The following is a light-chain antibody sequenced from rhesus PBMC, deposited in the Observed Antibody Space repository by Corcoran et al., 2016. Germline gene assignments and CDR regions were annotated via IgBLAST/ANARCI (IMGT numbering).Light chain of an antibody. CDR2: KAS. CDR3: QQFSSSPYN. J-gene: IGKJ2*01. CDR1: QSISSW. Sequence: DIQMTQSPSSLSASVGDTVTITCRASQSISSWLAWYQQKPGKAPKVLIYKASSLQSGVPSRFSGNGSGTDFTLTINSLQSEDFATYYCQQFSSSPYNFGQGTKVEIK. V-gene: IGKV1-22*01.